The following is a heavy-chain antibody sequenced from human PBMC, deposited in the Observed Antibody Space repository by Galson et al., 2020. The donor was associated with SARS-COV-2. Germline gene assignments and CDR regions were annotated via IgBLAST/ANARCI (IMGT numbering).Heavy chain of an antibody. Sequence: ASVQVSCKASGFTFTNFAINWVRQAPGQGLEWMGWINPKSGNTGYAQKFQGRVTMTRDTATSTAYMDLNSLRPEDTAVYYCARVWERGFSYGNWFDPWGQGTLVTVSS. CDR2: INPKSGNT. CDR1: GFTFTNFA. J-gene: IGHJ5*02. CDR3: ARVWERGFSYGNWFDP. D-gene: IGHD5-18*01. V-gene: IGHV1-8*02.